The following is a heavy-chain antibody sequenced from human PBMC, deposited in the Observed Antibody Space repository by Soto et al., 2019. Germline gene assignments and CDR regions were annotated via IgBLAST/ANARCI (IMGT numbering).Heavy chain of an antibody. CDR1: GYTFTSYG. CDR2: ISAYNCNT. Sequence: QVQLVQSGAEVKKPGASVKVSCKASGYTFTSYGIIWVRQAPGQGIEWIGGISAYNCNTNYAQKLQGRVTMTTDTATSTAYMELRSLRSDDTAVDYCAREQLVRGDFAYWGKGTLVTVSS. J-gene: IGHJ4*02. CDR3: AREQLVRGDFAY. D-gene: IGHD6-13*01. V-gene: IGHV1-18*01.